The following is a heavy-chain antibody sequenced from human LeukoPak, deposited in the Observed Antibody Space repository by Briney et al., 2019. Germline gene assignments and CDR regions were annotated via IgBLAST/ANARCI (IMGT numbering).Heavy chain of an antibody. J-gene: IGHJ5*02. CDR1: GGPFSGYY. V-gene: IGHV4-34*01. CDR2: IKHSGST. D-gene: IGHD1-7*01. CDR3: ASRYNWNYGWFDP. Sequence: SETLSLTCDVYGGPFSGYYWSWVRQPPGKGLEWIGEIKHSGSTNYNPSLKSRVTISVDPSKNQFSLKLSSVTAADTAVYYCASRYNWNYGWFDPWGQGTLVTVSS.